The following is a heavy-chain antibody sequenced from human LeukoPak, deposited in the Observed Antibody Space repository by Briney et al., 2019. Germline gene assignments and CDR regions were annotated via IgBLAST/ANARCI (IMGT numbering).Heavy chain of an antibody. J-gene: IGHJ4*02. CDR3: ARLDCFVEGCYNH. V-gene: IGHV4-59*08. CDR1: VDSVTSSY. Sequence: PSETLSLTCSVSVDSVTSSYWNWVRHPPGKGLEWIVYVSSTRTTNYTPSLRSRLIMSVDTAKNDISLILTSVTASDTAIYYCARLDCFVEGCYNHWGRGTLVTVSS. CDR2: VSSTRTT. D-gene: IGHD2-15*01.